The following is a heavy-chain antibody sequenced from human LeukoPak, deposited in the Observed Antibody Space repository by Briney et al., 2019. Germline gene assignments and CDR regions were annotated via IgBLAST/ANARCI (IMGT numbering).Heavy chain of an antibody. CDR2: ISAYNGNT. D-gene: IGHD1-14*01. V-gene: IGHV1-18*01. Sequence: ASVKVSCKASGYTFTSYGISWVRQAPGQGLEWMGWISAYNGNTNYAQKLQGRVTITANESTSTAYMELSSLRSEDTAVYYCAWYQIDDAFDIWGQGTMVTVSS. J-gene: IGHJ3*02. CDR1: GYTFTSYG. CDR3: AWYQIDDAFDI.